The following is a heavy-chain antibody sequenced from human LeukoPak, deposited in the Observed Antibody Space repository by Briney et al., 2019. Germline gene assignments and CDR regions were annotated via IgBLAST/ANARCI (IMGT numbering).Heavy chain of an antibody. D-gene: IGHD6-19*01. V-gene: IGHV4-39*07. Sequence: KSSETLSLTCTVSGGSISSTSYYWGWIRQPPGKGLEWIGSIYYSGSTYYNPSLKSRVTISVDTSKSQFSLRLSSVTAADTAVYYCASNAAVAGTVWYFDLWGRGTLVTVSS. CDR1: GGSISSTSYY. CDR3: ASNAAVAGTVWYFDL. CDR2: IYYSGST. J-gene: IGHJ2*01.